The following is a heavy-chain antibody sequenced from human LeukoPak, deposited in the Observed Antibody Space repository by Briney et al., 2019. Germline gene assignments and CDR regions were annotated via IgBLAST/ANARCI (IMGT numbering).Heavy chain of an antibody. J-gene: IGHJ3*02. CDR3: ARDWSFDSADYYLYGFDI. Sequence: GGSLRLSYAASGFSFNSYWMSWVRQAPGTGLEWVANIRQDGSERYYADSLKGRFTISRDNAKNSLYLQMNSLRAEDTAMYYCARDWSFDSADYYLYGFDIWGQGTRVTVSS. CDR1: GFSFNSYW. V-gene: IGHV3-7*01. CDR2: IRQDGSER. D-gene: IGHD3-22*01.